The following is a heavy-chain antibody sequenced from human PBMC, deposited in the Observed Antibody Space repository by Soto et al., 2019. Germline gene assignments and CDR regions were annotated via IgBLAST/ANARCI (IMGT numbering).Heavy chain of an antibody. CDR2: IVVGSGNT. Sequence: QMQLVQSGPEVKKPGTSVKVSCKASTFTFTSSAVQWVRQARGQRLEWIGWIVVGSGNTKYAQNFQERVTITRDMSSGTAYLELSSLRSEDTAVYYCAKALRVADEGGYRNDYEVATYYFDYWGQGTLVTVSS. CDR3: AKALRVADEGGYRNDYEVATYYFDY. J-gene: IGHJ4*02. D-gene: IGHD5-18*01. CDR1: TFTFTSSA. V-gene: IGHV1-58*01.